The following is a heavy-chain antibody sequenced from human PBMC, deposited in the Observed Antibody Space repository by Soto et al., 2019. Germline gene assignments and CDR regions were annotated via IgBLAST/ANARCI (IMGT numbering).Heavy chain of an antibody. V-gene: IGHV3-33*01. CDR2: IWYDGSNK. J-gene: IGHJ6*02. CDR3: AREPRDYGDYVSPYGMDV. CDR1: GFTFSSYG. D-gene: IGHD4-17*01. Sequence: GGSLRLSCAASGFTFSSYGMHWVRQAPGKGLEWVAVIWYDGSNKYYADSVKGRFTISRDNSKNTLYLQMNSLRAEDTAVYYCAREPRDYGDYVSPYGMDVWGQGTTVTVSS.